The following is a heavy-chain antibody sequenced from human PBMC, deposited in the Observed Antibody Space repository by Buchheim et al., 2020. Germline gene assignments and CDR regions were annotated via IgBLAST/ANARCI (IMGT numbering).Heavy chain of an antibody. J-gene: IGHJ3*02. CDR3: ARVVLGYCSGGSCYGNAFDI. CDR1: GYTFTGYY. Sequence: QVQLVQSGAEVKKPGASVKVSCKASGYTFTGYYMHWVRQAPGQGLEWLGRINPNRGGTNYAQKFQGRVTMTRDTSISTAYMELSRLRSDDTAVYYCARVVLGYCSGGSCYGNAFDIWGQGT. CDR2: INPNRGGT. D-gene: IGHD2-15*01. V-gene: IGHV1-2*06.